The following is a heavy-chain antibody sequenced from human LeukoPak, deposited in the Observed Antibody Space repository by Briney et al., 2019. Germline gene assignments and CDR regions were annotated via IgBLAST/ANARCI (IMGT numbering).Heavy chain of an antibody. Sequence: AGGSLRLSCAAPGFTFSSYSMNWVRQAPGKGLEWVSSISSSSSYIYCADSVKGRFTISRDNAKNSLYLQMNSLRAEDTAVYYCARVGSPMRAMIYWGQGTLVTVSS. CDR3: ARVGSPMRAMIY. CDR2: ISSSSSYI. CDR1: GFTFSSYS. D-gene: IGHD5-12*01. J-gene: IGHJ4*02. V-gene: IGHV3-21*01.